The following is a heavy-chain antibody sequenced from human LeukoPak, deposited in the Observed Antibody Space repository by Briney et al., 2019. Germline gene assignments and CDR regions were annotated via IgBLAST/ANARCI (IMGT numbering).Heavy chain of an antibody. CDR3: TRPESSSSLACDH. V-gene: IGHV3-74*01. J-gene: IGHJ4*02. D-gene: IGHD2-2*01. CDR2: INSDGSTT. Sequence: PGGSLRLSCAASGFTFCSSWMHWVRQAPGKGLVWVSRINSDGSTTNYADSVKGRFIISRDNAKNTLYLQMNSLRAEDTAVYYCTRPESSSSLACDHWGQGTLVTVSS. CDR1: GFTFCSSW.